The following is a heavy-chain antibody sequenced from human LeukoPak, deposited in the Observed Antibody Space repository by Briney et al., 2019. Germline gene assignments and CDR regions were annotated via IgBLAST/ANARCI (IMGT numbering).Heavy chain of an antibody. D-gene: IGHD4-11*01. CDR2: INPNSGGT. CDR1: GYTFTGYY. V-gene: IGHV1-2*02. Sequence: GASVKVSCKASGYTFTGYYMHWVRQAPGQGLEWMGWINPNSGGTNYAQKFQGRVTMTRDTSISTAYMELSRLRSDDTAVYYCARVDWYSNYFGFDYWGQGTLVTVSS. CDR3: ARVDWYSNYFGFDY. J-gene: IGHJ4*02.